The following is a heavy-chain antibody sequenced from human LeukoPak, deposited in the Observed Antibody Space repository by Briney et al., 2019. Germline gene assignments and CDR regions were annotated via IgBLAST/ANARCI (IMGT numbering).Heavy chain of an antibody. CDR2: IYSGGST. Sequence: PGGSLRLSCAASGFTVSSNYMSWVRQAPGKGLEWVSVIYSGGSTYYADSVKGRFTISRDNSKNTLYLQMNSLRAEDTAVYYCARDRGYCSSTSCYRWFDHWGQGTLVTVSS. CDR1: GFTVSSNY. D-gene: IGHD2-2*02. J-gene: IGHJ5*02. CDR3: ARDRGYCSSTSCYRWFDH. V-gene: IGHV3-53*01.